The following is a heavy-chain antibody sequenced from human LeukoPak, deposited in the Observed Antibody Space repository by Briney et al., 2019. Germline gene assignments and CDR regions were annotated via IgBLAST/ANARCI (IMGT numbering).Heavy chain of an antibody. Sequence: SETLSLTCTVSGGSISSYYWSWIRQPAGKGLEWIGRIYTSGSITYNPSLKSRVTISVDTSRNQFSLKLSSVTAADTAVYYCARGLWFGDENPPYFDYWGQGILVTVSS. CDR3: ARGLWFGDENPPYFDY. V-gene: IGHV4-4*07. J-gene: IGHJ4*02. CDR1: GGSISSYY. CDR2: IYTSGSI. D-gene: IGHD3-10*01.